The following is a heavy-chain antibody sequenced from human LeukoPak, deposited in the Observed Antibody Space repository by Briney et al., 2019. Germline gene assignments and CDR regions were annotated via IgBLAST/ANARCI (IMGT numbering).Heavy chain of an antibody. Sequence: PSETLSLTCTVSGGSISSYYWSWIRQRPGKGLEWIGYIYYNGNTNYIPSLKSRVTISVDTSKNQFSLRLSSVTAADTAVYYCARNGNWNYVDYWGQGTLVTVSS. J-gene: IGHJ4*02. V-gene: IGHV4-59*08. D-gene: IGHD1-1*01. CDR1: GGSISSYY. CDR3: ARNGNWNYVDY. CDR2: IYYNGNT.